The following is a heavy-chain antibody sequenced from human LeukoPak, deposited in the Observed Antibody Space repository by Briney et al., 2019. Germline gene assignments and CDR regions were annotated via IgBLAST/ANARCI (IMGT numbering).Heavy chain of an antibody. J-gene: IGHJ4*02. D-gene: IGHD3-22*01. CDR3: ARISYYFDSTGYYFGHFDY. Sequence: SETLSLTCTVSGASISSASDSWGWVRQPPGKGLEWIGNMYYSGSTYYNPSLKSRLTMSVDTSKNQFSLRLSSVTAADPAVYYCARISYYFDSTGYYFGHFDYWGQGTLVTVSS. V-gene: IGHV4-39*07. CDR2: MYYSGST. CDR1: GASISSASDS.